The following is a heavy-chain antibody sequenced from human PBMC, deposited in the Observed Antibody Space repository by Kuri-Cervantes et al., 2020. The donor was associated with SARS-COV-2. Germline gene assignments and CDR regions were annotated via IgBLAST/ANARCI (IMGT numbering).Heavy chain of an antibody. CDR3: ARRSGSYFDY. CDR2: INHSGST. Sequence: GSLRLSCAVYGGSFSGYYWSWIRQPPGKGLEWIGEINHSGSTNYNPSLKSRVTISVDTSKNQFSLKLSSVTAADTAVYYCARRSGSYFDYWGQGTLVTVSS. D-gene: IGHD3-10*01. V-gene: IGHV4-34*01. J-gene: IGHJ4*02. CDR1: GGSFSGYY.